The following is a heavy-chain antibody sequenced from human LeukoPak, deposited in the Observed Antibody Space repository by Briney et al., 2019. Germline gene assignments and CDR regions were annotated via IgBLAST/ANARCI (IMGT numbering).Heavy chain of an antibody. Sequence: GGSLRLSCAASEFTFRTFGMHWVRQAPGKGLEWVAFIWSDGGHKYYSDSVKGRFTISRDNSENTLYLQMDNLRAEDTAVYYCARGCSSTSCFDAFDIWGQGTMVTVSS. CDR2: IWSDGGHK. J-gene: IGHJ3*02. CDR1: EFTFRTFG. V-gene: IGHV3-33*01. CDR3: ARGCSSTSCFDAFDI. D-gene: IGHD2-2*01.